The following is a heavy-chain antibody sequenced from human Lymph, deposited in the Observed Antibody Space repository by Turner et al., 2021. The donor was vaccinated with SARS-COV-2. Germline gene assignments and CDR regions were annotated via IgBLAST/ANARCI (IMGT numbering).Heavy chain of an antibody. D-gene: IGHD3-3*01. CDR1: GYSFTTYW. CDR2: IYPGDSDT. Sequence: EVQPVQSGAYVKKPGESLKISFRPSGYSFTTYWIGWGRQMPGKGLEWMGIIYPGDSDTRYSPSFQGKVTISADNSISTAYLQWSSLKAADTAMYYCARREWGGSLGHIDYWGQGTLVTVSS. V-gene: IGHV5-51*01. J-gene: IGHJ4*02. CDR3: ARREWGGSLGHIDY.